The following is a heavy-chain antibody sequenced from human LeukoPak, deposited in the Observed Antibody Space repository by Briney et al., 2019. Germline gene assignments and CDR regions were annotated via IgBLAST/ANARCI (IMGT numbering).Heavy chain of an antibody. Sequence: PGGSLRLSCAASGFTVSSNYMSWVRQAPGKGLEWVSVIYSGGSTYYADSVKGRFTISRHNSKNTLYLQMNSLRAEDTAVYYCVKDKTMVRGVINDYWGQGTLVTVSS. V-gene: IGHV3-53*04. D-gene: IGHD3-10*01. CDR3: VKDKTMVRGVINDY. J-gene: IGHJ4*02. CDR2: IYSGGST. CDR1: GFTVSSNY.